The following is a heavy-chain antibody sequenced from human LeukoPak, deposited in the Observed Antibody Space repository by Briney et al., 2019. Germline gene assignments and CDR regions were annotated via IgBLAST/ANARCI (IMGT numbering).Heavy chain of an antibody. CDR3: ARSAYDSGWYMFAIDS. V-gene: IGHV3-23*01. Sequence: GGSLRLSCAASGFTFSTYAMSWVRQAPAKGLEWVSGISGSGYRTNYADSVKGRFTISRDSSKNTLYLQMNSLRAEDTAVYFCARSAYDSGWYMFAIDSWGQGTLVTVSS. J-gene: IGHJ4*02. CDR1: GFTFSTYA. CDR2: ISGSGYRT. D-gene: IGHD6-19*01.